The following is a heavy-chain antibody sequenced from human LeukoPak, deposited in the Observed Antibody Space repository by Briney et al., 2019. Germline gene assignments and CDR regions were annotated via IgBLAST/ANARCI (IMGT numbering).Heavy chain of an antibody. D-gene: IGHD1/OR15-1a*01. CDR3: ARDLTSDGTIDAFDI. J-gene: IGHJ3*02. CDR2: INPNSGGT. Sequence: ASVKVSCKASGYTFTSYAMHWVRQAPGQGLEWMGWINPNSGGTNYAQKFQGRVTMTRDTSISTAYMELSRLRSDDTAVYYCARDLTSDGTIDAFDIWGQGTMVTVSS. CDR1: GYTFTSYA. V-gene: IGHV1-2*02.